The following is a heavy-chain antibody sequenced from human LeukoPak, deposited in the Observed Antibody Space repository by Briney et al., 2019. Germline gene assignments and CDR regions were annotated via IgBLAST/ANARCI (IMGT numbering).Heavy chain of an antibody. CDR3: AKDISTSS. CDR2: ISGSGDST. D-gene: IGHD2/OR15-2a*01. CDR1: GFPFSSYW. Sequence: GGSLRLSCVASGFPFSSYWMTWVRLGPGKGLEWVSAISGSGDSTYYTDSVKGRFTISRDNSKNTLYLHMTSLGAEDTAIYYCAKDISTSSWGQGTLVTVSS. V-gene: IGHV3-23*01. J-gene: IGHJ5*02.